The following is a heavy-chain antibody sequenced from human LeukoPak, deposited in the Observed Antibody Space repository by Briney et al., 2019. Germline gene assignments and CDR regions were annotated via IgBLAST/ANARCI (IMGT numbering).Heavy chain of an antibody. CDR2: IYTSGST. CDR3: ARVVIDSSSSGWIDY. CDR1: GGSISSYY. D-gene: IGHD6-6*01. V-gene: IGHV4-4*07. J-gene: IGHJ4*02. Sequence: SETLSLTCTVSGGSISSYYWSWIRQPAGKGLEWFGRIYTSGSTNYNPSLKSRVTMSVDTSKNQFSLKLSSVTAADTAVYYCARVVIDSSSSGWIDYWGQGTLVTVSS.